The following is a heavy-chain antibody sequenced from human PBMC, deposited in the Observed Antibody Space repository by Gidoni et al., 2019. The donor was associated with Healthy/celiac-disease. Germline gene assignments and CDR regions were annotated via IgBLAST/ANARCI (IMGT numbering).Heavy chain of an antibody. D-gene: IGHD3-22*01. CDR3: ARGREDYYDSSGYGLSRTGIFDY. CDR1: GGSISSGGYY. J-gene: IGHJ4*02. V-gene: IGHV4-31*03. CDR2: IYYSGST. Sequence: QLQLQESGPGLVKPSQTLSLTCTFSGGSISSGGYYWSWIRQHPGKGLEWIGYIYYSGSTYYNPSLKSRVTISVDTSKNQFSLKLSSVTAADTAVYYCARGREDYYDSSGYGLSRTGIFDYWGQGTLVTVSS.